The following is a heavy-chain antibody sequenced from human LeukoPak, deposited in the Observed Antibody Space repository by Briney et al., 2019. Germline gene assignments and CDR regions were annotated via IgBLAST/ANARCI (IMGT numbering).Heavy chain of an antibody. Sequence: SETLSLTCAVYGGSFSGYYWSWIRQPPGKGLEWIGEINHSGSTNYNPSLKSRVTISVDTSKNQFSLKLSSVTAADTVVYYCARGVSVDTAMVGFDYWGQGTLVTVSS. CDR2: INHSGST. V-gene: IGHV4-34*01. D-gene: IGHD5-18*01. CDR3: ARGVSVDTAMVGFDY. CDR1: GGSFSGYY. J-gene: IGHJ4*02.